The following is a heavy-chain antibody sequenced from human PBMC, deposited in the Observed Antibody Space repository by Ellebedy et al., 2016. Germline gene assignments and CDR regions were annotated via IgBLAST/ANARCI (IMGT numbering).Heavy chain of an antibody. CDR2: FYYTGRI. CDR3: ARLGMVSTAFDS. D-gene: IGHD2-8*01. J-gene: IGHJ4*02. Sequence: SETLSLXXSVSGGSINSRSYYWGWIRQSPGKGLEWIGTFYYTGRISYNPSLKSRVAISVDASKNQVALKVNSVTAADTAVYYCARLGMVSTAFDSWGQGALVSVSS. CDR1: GGSINSRSYY. V-gene: IGHV4-39*01.